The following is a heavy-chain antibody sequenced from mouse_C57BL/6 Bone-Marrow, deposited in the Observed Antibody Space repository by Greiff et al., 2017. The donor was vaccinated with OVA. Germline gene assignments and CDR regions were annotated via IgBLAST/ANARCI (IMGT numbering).Heavy chain of an antibody. CDR1: GYTFTSYW. CDR3: ARREDGPFDY. CDR2: IDPNSGGT. D-gene: IGHD2-3*01. Sequence: QVQLQQSGAELVKPGASVKLSCKASGYTFTSYWMHWVKQRPGRGLEWIGGIDPNSGGTKYNEKFKSKATLTVDKPSSTAYMQLSSLTSEDSAVYYCARREDGPFDYWGQGTTLTVSS. J-gene: IGHJ2*01. V-gene: IGHV1-72*01.